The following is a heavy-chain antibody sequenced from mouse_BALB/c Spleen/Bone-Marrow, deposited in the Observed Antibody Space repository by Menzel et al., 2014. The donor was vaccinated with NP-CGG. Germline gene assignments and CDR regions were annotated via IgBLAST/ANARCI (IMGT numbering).Heavy chain of an antibody. D-gene: IGHD1-2*01. CDR2: TDPANGNT. V-gene: IGHV14-3*02. Sequence: VQLQQSGAELVKPGASVKLSCTASGFNNKDTYMHWVKQRPEQGLEWIGRTDPANGNTKYDPKFQGKATITEDTSSNTAYLHLSSLTSEDTAVYYCARYRLGKYFGYWCQGTTLTVTS. J-gene: IGHJ2*01. CDR1: GFNNKDTY. CDR3: ARYRLGKYFGY.